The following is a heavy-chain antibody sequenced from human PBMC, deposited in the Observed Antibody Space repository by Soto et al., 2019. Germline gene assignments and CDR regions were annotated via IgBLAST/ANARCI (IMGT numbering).Heavy chain of an antibody. CDR2: VTASGGGT. CDR1: GFIFNNYA. V-gene: IGHV3-23*01. Sequence: PGGSLRLSCAASGFIFNNYAMTWVRQAPGKGLEWVSTVTASGGGTFYANSVKGRFTISRDNSRNTLHLQMSSLRVEDTALYYCAKEYSTSFDYWGQGTPVTVSS. J-gene: IGHJ4*02. D-gene: IGHD6-6*01. CDR3: AKEYSTSFDY.